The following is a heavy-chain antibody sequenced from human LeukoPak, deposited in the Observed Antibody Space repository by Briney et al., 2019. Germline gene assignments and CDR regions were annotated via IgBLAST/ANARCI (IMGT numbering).Heavy chain of an antibody. CDR2: IYTTGST. CDR1: GGSVSSGYYY. J-gene: IGHJ4*02. V-gene: IGHV4-61*02. CDR3: ARARYSAAPGY. Sequence: NPSETLSLTCTVSGGSVSSGYYYWSWIRQPAGKGLEWIGRIYTTGSTDYNSSLKSRVTISVDTSKNQISLKLSSVTAADTAVYFCARARYSAAPGYWGQGTLVTVSS. D-gene: IGHD1-26*01.